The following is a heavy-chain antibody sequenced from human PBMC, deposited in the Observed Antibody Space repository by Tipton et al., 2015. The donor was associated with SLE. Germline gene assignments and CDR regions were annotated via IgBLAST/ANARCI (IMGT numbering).Heavy chain of an antibody. CDR2: INSNGGH. V-gene: IGHV4-34*01. CDR1: GGFFSGYY. Sequence: TLSLTCAVFGGFFSGYYWSWIRQSPGNGLEWIGEINSNGGHNYHPSLKSRVTMSVDTSENKFSLSLRSVTAADTAIYYCARGVISGWYVPGHWGQGTLVTVSS. CDR3: ARGVISGWYVPGH. D-gene: IGHD6-19*01. J-gene: IGHJ4*02.